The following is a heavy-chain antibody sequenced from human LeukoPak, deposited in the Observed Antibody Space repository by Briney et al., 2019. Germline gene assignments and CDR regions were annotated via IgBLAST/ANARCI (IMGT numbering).Heavy chain of an antibody. V-gene: IGHV4-30-4*01. CDR3: ARDPDNSGYTDY. J-gene: IGHJ4*02. Sequence: PSETLSLTCTVSGGSISSGDYYWSWIRQPPGKGLEWIGYIYYSGSTYYNPSLKSRVTISVDASKNQFSLKLSSVTAADTAVYYCARDPDNSGYTDYWGQGTPVTVSS. D-gene: IGHD3-22*01. CDR2: IYYSGST. CDR1: GGSISSGDYY.